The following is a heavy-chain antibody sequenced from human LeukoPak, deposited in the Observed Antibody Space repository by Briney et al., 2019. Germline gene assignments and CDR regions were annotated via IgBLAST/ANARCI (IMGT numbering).Heavy chain of an antibody. CDR3: ARADRDSDWYIDDC. D-gene: IGHD6-19*01. V-gene: IGHV3-21*01. J-gene: IGHJ4*02. CDR2: IDITSEYI. CDR1: GFSFSSYN. Sequence: GGSLRLSCAASGFSFSSYNMNWVRQSPGKGLEWVASIDITSEYIFYTDSLKGRFTISRDNAKNSLYLQMNNLRAEDTAVYYCARADRDSDWYIDDCWGQGTLVTVSS.